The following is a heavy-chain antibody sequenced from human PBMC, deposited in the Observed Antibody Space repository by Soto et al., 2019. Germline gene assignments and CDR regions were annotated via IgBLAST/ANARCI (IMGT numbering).Heavy chain of an antibody. CDR2: IWYDGSNK. Sequence: PGGSLRLSCAASGFTFSSYGMHWVRQAPGKGLEWVAVIWYDGSNKYYADSVKGRFTISRDNSKSTLYLQMNSLRAEDTAVYYCARDRTGEYDFWSGYQLKHYYMEVWGKGPTVTVSS. CDR3: ARDRTGEYDFWSGYQLKHYYMEV. CDR1: GFTFSSYG. V-gene: IGHV3-33*01. D-gene: IGHD3-3*01. J-gene: IGHJ6*03.